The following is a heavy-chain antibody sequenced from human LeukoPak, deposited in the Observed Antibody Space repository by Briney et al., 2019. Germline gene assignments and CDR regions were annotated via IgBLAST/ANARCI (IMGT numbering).Heavy chain of an antibody. CDR3: AKGGYCSSTSCLGIFMDYFDY. Sequence: GGALRLSCAASGFTFSSYDMTWVRQAPGKGLEWVSSISSSSSYIYYADSVKGRFTISRDNAKNSLYLQMNSLRAEDTAVYYCAKGGYCSSTSCLGIFMDYFDYWGQGTLVTVSS. D-gene: IGHD2-2*01. CDR1: GFTFSSYD. V-gene: IGHV3-21*01. J-gene: IGHJ4*02. CDR2: ISSSSSYI.